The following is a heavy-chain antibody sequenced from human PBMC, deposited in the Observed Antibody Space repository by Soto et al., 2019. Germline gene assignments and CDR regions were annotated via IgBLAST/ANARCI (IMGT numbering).Heavy chain of an antibody. Sequence: GGSLRLSCAVSGFTFTNAWMSWVRQAPGKGLEWVGRIKSESGGGTTDYAAPVKGRFTISRDDSKNTLYLQMYSLKTEDTAVYYCTTLSTELRHYYYYYMDVWGKGTTVTVSS. CDR2: IKSESGGGTT. CDR1: GFTFTNAW. V-gene: IGHV3-15*01. D-gene: IGHD3-16*02. J-gene: IGHJ6*03. CDR3: TTLSTELRHYYYYYMDV.